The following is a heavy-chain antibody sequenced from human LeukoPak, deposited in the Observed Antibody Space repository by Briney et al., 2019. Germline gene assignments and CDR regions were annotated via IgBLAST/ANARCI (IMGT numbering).Heavy chain of an antibody. CDR3: ARGFLGDLNWFDP. D-gene: IGHD3-10*01. Sequence: SETLSLTCTVSGGSISSYHWSWIRQPPGKGLEWIGYIYYSGSTNYNPSLKSRVTISVDTSKNQFSLKLSSVTAADTAVYYCARGFLGDLNWFDPWGQGTLVTVSS. CDR2: IYYSGST. V-gene: IGHV4-59*01. J-gene: IGHJ5*02. CDR1: GGSISSYH.